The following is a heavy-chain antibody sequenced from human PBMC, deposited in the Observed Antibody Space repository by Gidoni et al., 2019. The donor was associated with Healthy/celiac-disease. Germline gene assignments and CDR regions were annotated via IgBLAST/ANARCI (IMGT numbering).Heavy chain of an antibody. CDR2: IYHSGST. CDR1: GGSISRGGFS. CDR3: ARGVGSTSSRRGVIWFDP. V-gene: IGHV4-30-2*01. D-gene: IGHD2-2*01. Sequence: QLQPQESGPGLGKPSQTLSLTCAVRGGSISRGGFSWSWVRQPPGKGLEWIGYIYHSGSTYYNPSLKSRVTISVDRSKNQFSLKLSSVTAADTAVYYCARGVGSTSSRRGVIWFDPWGQGTLVTVSS. J-gene: IGHJ5*02.